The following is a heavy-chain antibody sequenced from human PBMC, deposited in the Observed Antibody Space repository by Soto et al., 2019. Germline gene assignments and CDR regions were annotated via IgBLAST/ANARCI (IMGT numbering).Heavy chain of an antibody. CDR1: GFTFSTYS. CDR3: AREVNSGYFPTWFEP. V-gene: IGHV3-21*01. Sequence: EVQLVESGGGLVQPGGSLRLSCAASGFTFSTYSMNWVRQVPGKGLEWVSSISSGSTYIYYADSAKGRFTISRDNAQNSLYLQMNRLRAEDSAVYYCAREVNSGYFPTWFEPWGQGTLVTVSS. J-gene: IGHJ5*02. CDR2: ISSGSTYI. D-gene: IGHD3-22*01.